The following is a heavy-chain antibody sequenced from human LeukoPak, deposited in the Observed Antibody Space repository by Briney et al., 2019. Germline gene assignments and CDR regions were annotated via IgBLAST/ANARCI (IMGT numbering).Heavy chain of an antibody. CDR1: GGSISSYY. CDR3: ARERKYYDSSGYYSGHYFDY. CDR2: IYYSGST. J-gene: IGHJ4*02. Sequence: SETLSLTCTVSGGSISSYYWSWIRQPPGRGLEWIGYIYYSGSTNYNPSLKSRVTISVDTSKNQFSLKLSSVTAADTAVYYCARERKYYDSSGYYSGHYFDYWGQGTLVTVSS. D-gene: IGHD3-22*01. V-gene: IGHV4-59*01.